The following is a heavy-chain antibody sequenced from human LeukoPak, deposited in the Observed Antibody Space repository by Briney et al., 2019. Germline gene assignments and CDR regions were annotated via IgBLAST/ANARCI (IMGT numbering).Heavy chain of an antibody. V-gene: IGHV3-9*01. J-gene: IGHJ4*02. CDR3: ARGIAAAGTGGY. D-gene: IGHD6-13*01. CDR1: GFTFDDYA. Sequence: GRSLRLSCAASGFTFDDYAMHWVRQAPGKGLEWVSGISWNSGSIGYADSVKGRFTISRDNAKNSLYLQMNSLRAEDTALYYCARGIAAAGTGGYWGQGTLVTVSS. CDR2: ISWNSGSI.